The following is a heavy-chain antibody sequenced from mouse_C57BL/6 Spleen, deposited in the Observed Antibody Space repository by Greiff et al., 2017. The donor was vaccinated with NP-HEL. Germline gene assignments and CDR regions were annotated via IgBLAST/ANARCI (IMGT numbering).Heavy chain of an antibody. CDR1: GYTFTSYW. Sequence: VKLQQPGAELVMPGASVKLSCKASGYTFTSYWMHWVKQRPGQGLEWIGEIDPSDSYTNYNQKFKGKSTLTVDKSSSTAYMQLSSLTSEDSAVYYCARRGSSYFDYWGQGTTLTVSS. CDR2: IDPSDSYT. V-gene: IGHV1-69*01. CDR3: ARRGSSYFDY. D-gene: IGHD1-1*01. J-gene: IGHJ2*01.